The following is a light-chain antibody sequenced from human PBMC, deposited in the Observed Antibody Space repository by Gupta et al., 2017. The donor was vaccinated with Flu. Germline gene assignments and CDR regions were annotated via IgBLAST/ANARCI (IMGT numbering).Light chain of an antibody. CDR3: QAWDSSTVV. V-gene: IGLV3-1*01. J-gene: IGLJ2*01. CDR1: KLGDKY. Sequence: SPGQTASITCSGDKLGDKYACWYQQKPGQSPVLVIYQDSKRPSGIPERSSGSNSGNTATLTISGTQAMDEAYYYCQAWDSSTVVFGGGTKLTVL. CDR2: QDS.